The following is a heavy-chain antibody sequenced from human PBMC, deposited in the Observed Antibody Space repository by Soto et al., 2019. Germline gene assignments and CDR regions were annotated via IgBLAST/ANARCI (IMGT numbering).Heavy chain of an antibody. CDR3: ARDIDMDIVVEVAATAPGY. V-gene: IGHV1-2*02. Sequence: ASVKVSCKASGYTFTGYYMHWVRQAPGQGLEWMGWINPNSGGANYAQKLQGRVTMTRGPSISTAYMELSRLRSDDTAVYYCARDIDMDIVVEVAATAPGYWGQGTLVTVSS. J-gene: IGHJ4*02. CDR2: INPNSGGA. D-gene: IGHD2-15*01. CDR1: GYTFTGYY.